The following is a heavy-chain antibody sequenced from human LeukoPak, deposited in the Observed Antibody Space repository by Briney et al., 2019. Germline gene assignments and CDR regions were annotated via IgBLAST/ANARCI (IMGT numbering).Heavy chain of an antibody. V-gene: IGHV3-23*01. CDR2: IRNSDGST. CDR1: GFIFSSYA. D-gene: IGHD2-15*01. CDR3: RVVSPGHYEYYFDY. Sequence: GGSLRLSCAASGFIFSSYAMSWVRQAPGKGLEWVSTIRNSDGSTYYADSVKGRFTISRDNSKNTLYLQMNSLRAEDTAVYYCRVVSPGHYEYYFDYWGQGTLVTVSS. J-gene: IGHJ4*02.